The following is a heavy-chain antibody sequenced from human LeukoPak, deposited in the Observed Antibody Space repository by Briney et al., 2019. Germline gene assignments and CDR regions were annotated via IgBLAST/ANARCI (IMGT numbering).Heavy chain of an antibody. J-gene: IGHJ5*02. V-gene: IGHV1-18*01. D-gene: IGHD4-17*01. CDR2: ISAYNGNT. CDR1: GYTFTRYG. Sequence: ASVKVSCKASGYTFTRYGISWVRQAPGQGLEWMGWISAYNGNTNYAQKLQGRVTMTTDTSTSTAYMELRSLRSDDTAVYYCAREVYGDYVNWFDPWGQGTLVTVSS. CDR3: AREVYGDYVNWFDP.